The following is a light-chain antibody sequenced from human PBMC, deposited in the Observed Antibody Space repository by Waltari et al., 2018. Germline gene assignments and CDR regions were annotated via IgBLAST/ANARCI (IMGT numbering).Light chain of an antibody. CDR1: SSDVGAYNY. V-gene: IGLV2-14*03. CDR3: SSYISSSTLEL. Sequence: QSALTQPASVSGSPGQSITISCTGTSSDVGAYNYVSWYQQHPGKAPKLMRYDVSNRPSGVSNRFAGSKSGNTASLTISGLQAEDEADYYCSSYISSSTLELFGGGTSLTVL. CDR2: DVS. J-gene: IGLJ2*01.